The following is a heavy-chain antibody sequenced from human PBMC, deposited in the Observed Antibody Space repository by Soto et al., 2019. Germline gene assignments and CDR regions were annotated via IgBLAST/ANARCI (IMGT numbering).Heavy chain of an antibody. CDR1: SGSISSSNW. D-gene: IGHD3-3*01. J-gene: IGHJ6*03. Sequence: PSETLSLTCAVSSGSISSSNWWSWVRQPPGKGLEWIGEIYHSGSTNYNPSLKSRVTISVDKSKNQFSLKLSSVTAADTAVYYCARDGSGYQYYYYYMDVWGKGTRVTVSS. CDR2: IYHSGST. V-gene: IGHV4-4*02. CDR3: ARDGSGYQYYYYYMDV.